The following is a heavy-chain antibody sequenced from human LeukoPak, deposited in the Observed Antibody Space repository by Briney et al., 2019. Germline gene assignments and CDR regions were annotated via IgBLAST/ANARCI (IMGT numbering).Heavy chain of an antibody. D-gene: IGHD3-10*01. J-gene: IGHJ4*02. V-gene: IGHV1-18*01. CDR3: ARDHEYYYGSGSYYPGGCDY. CDR2: ISAYNGKT. CDR1: GYTFSSYG. Sequence: ASVKVSFKASGYTFSSYGISWVRQAPGQGLEWMGWISAYNGKTNYAQKVQGRVTMTTDTSTSTAYMELRSLRSEDTAVYYCARDHEYYYGSGSYYPGGCDYWGQGTLVTVSS.